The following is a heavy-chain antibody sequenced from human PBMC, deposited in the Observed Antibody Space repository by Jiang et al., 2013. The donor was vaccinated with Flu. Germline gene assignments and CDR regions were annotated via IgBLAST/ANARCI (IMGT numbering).Heavy chain of an antibody. D-gene: IGHD3-22*01. CDR1: GFSVSTNY. CDR2: IYSGGGT. CDR3: ARGKNYYDRSGYTTFDM. V-gene: IGHV3-53*01. J-gene: IGHJ3*02. Sequence: LVESGGGWVQPGGSLRLSCAASGFSVSTNYMTWVRQVPGKGLEWVSIIYSGGGTRYADSAKGRFTISRDNSKNTLYLQMNSLRADDTAAYYCARGKNYYDRSGYTTFDMWGQGTMVTVSS.